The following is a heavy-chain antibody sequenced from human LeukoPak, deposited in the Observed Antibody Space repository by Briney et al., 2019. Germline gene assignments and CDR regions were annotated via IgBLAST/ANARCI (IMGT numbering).Heavy chain of an antibody. J-gene: IGHJ4*02. CDR2: VYYSGST. V-gene: IGHV4-39*01. D-gene: IGHD6-19*01. CDR1: GGSIKNSSYS. CDR3: ARQIAVAHFDY. Sequence: PSETLSLTCSVSGGSIKNSSYSWVWIRQPPGKGLEWIGNVYYSGSTYYNPSLRSRVTISVDTSKSQFSLKLNSVTAADTAVYYCARQIAVAHFDYWGQGTLVTVSS.